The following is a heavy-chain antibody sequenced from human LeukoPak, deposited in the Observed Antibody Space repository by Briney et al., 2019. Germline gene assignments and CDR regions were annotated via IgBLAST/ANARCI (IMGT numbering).Heavy chain of an antibody. CDR3: ARRPTCYDILTGYHPKYYFDY. Sequence: PSETLSLTCTVSGGSISSSSYYWGWIRQPPGKGLEWIGSIYYSGSTYYNPSLKSRVTISVDTSKNQFSLKLSSVTAADTAVYYCARRPTCYDILTGYHPKYYFDYWGQGTLVTVSS. CDR2: IYYSGST. J-gene: IGHJ4*02. V-gene: IGHV4-39*01. D-gene: IGHD3-9*01. CDR1: GGSISSSSYY.